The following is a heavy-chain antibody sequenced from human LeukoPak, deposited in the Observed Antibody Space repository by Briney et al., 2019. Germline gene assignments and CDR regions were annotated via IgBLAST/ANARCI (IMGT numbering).Heavy chain of an antibody. CDR3: AKAGSIRFDY. CDR1: GFTFDNYA. CDR2: ISGSGGST. D-gene: IGHD1-26*01. V-gene: IGHV3-23*01. Sequence: GGSLRLSCAASGFTFDNYAMTWVRQGPGKGLEWIATISGSGGSTYYADSVKGRFTISRDNSKNTLYLQMNSLRAEDTAVYYCAKAGSIRFDYWGQGTLVTVSS. J-gene: IGHJ4*02.